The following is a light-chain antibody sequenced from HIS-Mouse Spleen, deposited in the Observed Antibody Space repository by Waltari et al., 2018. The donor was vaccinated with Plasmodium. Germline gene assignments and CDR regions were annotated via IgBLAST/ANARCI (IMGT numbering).Light chain of an antibody. CDR2: GAS. Sequence: EIVMTKSPATMSVSPGERATLSCRASQSFRSNLAWYQQKPGQAPRLLIYGASTRATGIPARFSGSGSGTEFTLTISSMQSEDFAVYYCQQYNNWPPWTFGQGTKVEIK. CDR1: QSFRSN. J-gene: IGKJ1*01. CDR3: QQYNNWPPWT. V-gene: IGKV3-15*01.